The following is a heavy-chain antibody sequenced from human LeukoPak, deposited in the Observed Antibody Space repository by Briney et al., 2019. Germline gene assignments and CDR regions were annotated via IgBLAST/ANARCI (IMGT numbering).Heavy chain of an antibody. J-gene: IGHJ6*02. Sequence: PGGSLRLSCAASGFTFSNYWMNWARKAPGKGLEWVASINHNGNVNYYVDSVKGRFTISRDNAKNSLYLQMSNLRAEDTAVYFCARGGGLDVWGQGATVTVSS. V-gene: IGHV3-7*03. D-gene: IGHD3-16*01. CDR2: INHNGNVN. CDR1: GFTFSNYW. CDR3: ARGGGLDV.